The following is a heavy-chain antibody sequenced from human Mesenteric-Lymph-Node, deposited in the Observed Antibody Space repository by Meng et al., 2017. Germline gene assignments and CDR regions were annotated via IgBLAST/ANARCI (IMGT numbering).Heavy chain of an antibody. CDR2: INHSGST. CDR3: ASLSIAVADSVISDY. D-gene: IGHD6-19*01. V-gene: IGHV4-34*01. CDR1: GGSFSVYY. J-gene: IGHJ4*02. Sequence: SETLSLTCAVSGGSFSVYYWSWIRQPPGKGLEWIGEINHSGSTNYNPSLKSRVTISVDTSKNQFSLKLSSVTAADTAVYYCASLSIAVADSVISDYWGQGTLVTVSS.